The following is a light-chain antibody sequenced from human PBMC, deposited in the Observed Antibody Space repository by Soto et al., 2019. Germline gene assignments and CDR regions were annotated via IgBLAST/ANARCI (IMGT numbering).Light chain of an antibody. J-gene: IGKJ2*01. Sequence: EIVMTQSPATLSVSPGERATLSCRASQSISTELAWYQQKPGQPPRLLIYSASTRATGVPARFTGSGSGSEFTLTISGLQSEDFAVYYCQQGHTGPLTFGQGTRREI. CDR1: QSISTE. CDR3: QQGHTGPLT. V-gene: IGKV3-15*01. CDR2: SAS.